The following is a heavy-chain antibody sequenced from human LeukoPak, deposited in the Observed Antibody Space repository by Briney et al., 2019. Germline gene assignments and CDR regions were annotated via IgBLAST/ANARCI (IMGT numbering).Heavy chain of an antibody. J-gene: IGHJ5*02. Sequence: SVKVSCKASGGTFSSYAINWVRQAPGQGLEWMGRIIPILGIANYAQKFQGRVTITADKSTSTAYMELSSLRSEDTAVYYCARDLLQQLVPNWFDPWGQGTLVTVSS. CDR3: ARDLLQQLVPNWFDP. CDR1: GGTFSSYA. V-gene: IGHV1-69*04. CDR2: IIPILGIA. D-gene: IGHD6-13*01.